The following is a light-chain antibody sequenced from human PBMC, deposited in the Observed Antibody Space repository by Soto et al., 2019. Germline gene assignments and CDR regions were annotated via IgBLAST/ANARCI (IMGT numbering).Light chain of an antibody. V-gene: IGKV3-20*01. CDR2: GAS. CDR3: QQYGSSTYT. Sequence: EIVLTQPPGSLSLSPRERATLSCRASQSVTRSHLAWYQQKPGQAPGLLIYGASRRATGIPDRFSGSGSGTDFTLTISRLEPEDSAMYYCQQYGSSTYTFGQGTKVEIK. CDR1: QSVTRSH. J-gene: IGKJ2*01.